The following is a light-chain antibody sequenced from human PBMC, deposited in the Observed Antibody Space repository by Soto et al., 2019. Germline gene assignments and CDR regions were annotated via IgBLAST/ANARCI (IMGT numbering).Light chain of an antibody. CDR2: DVS. V-gene: IGLV2-14*03. CDR3: SSYTSSSTVV. J-gene: IGLJ2*01. Sequence: QSVLTQPASVSGSPGQSITISCTGTSSDVGGYDYVSWYQHHPGKAPKLMIYDVSNRHSGVSNRFSGSKSGNTASLTISGLQAEDEADYSCSSYTSSSTVVFGGGTQVTVL. CDR1: SSDVGGYDY.